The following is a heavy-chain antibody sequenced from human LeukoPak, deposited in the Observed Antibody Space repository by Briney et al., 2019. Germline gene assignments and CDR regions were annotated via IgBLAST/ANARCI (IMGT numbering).Heavy chain of an antibody. CDR1: GFTFSSYS. CDR3: ARDSAYCGGDCYSSRYYYYYYMDV. J-gene: IGHJ6*03. D-gene: IGHD2-21*02. Sequence: GESLKISCAASGFTFSSYSMNWVRQAPGKGLEWVSSISSSSSYIYYADSVKGRFTISRDNAKNSLYLQMNSLRAEDTAVYYCARDSAYCGGDCYSSRYYYYYYMDVWGKGTTVTVSS. CDR2: ISSSSSYI. V-gene: IGHV3-21*01.